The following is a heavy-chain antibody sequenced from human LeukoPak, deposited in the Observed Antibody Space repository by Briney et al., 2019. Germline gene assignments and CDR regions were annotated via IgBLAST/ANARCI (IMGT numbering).Heavy chain of an antibody. J-gene: IGHJ4*02. D-gene: IGHD3-10*01. CDR1: GFTFSSYT. CDR2: ISYDASNK. Sequence: TGGSLRLSCAASGFTFSSYTMHWVRQAPGKGLEWVAVISYDASNKYYADSVKGRFTISRDNSKSTLYLQMNSLRAEDTAVYYCARDESSYYGSGSYYVDYWGQGTLVTVSS. CDR3: ARDESSYYGSGSYYVDY. V-gene: IGHV3-30-3*01.